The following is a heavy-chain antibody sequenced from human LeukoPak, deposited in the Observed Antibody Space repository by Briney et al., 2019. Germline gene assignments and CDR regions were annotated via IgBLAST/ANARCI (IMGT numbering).Heavy chain of an antibody. J-gene: IGHJ5*02. CDR2: MNPNSGNT. D-gene: IGHD2-15*01. CDR3: ARGTGYCTGGSCYNWFDP. Sequence: ASVTVSCKASGYTFTSYDINWVRQAPGQGLEWMGWMNPNSGNTGYAQKFQGRVTMTRNTSISIAYMELSSLRSEDTAVYYCARGTGYCTGGSCYNWFDPWGQGTLVTVSS. V-gene: IGHV1-8*01. CDR1: GYTFTSYD.